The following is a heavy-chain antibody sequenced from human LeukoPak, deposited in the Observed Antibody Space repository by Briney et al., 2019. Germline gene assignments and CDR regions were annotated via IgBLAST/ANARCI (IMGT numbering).Heavy chain of an antibody. CDR1: GYTFTGYY. D-gene: IGHD6-13*01. CDR3: ASIAAAGEAFDI. J-gene: IGHJ3*02. Sequence: ASVKVSCKASGYTFTGYYMHWVRQAPGQGREGMGWINPNSGGTNYAQKFQGRVTMTRDTSISTAYMELSRLRSDDTAVYYCASIAAAGEAFDIWGQGTMVTVSS. CDR2: INPNSGGT. V-gene: IGHV1-2*02.